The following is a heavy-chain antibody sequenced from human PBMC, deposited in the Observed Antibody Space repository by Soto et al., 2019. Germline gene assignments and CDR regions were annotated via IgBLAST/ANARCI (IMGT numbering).Heavy chain of an antibody. Sequence: SVKVSCKASRSTFSMYAISGVLQSALQGLEWMGGIIPIFGTANYAQKFQGRVTITADESTSTAYMGLSSLRSEDTAVYYCSIDDSSSPPWGQGTLVTVSS. D-gene: IGHD6-6*01. CDR3: SIDDSSSPP. CDR1: RSTFSMYA. CDR2: IIPIFGTA. V-gene: IGHV1-69*01. J-gene: IGHJ5*02.